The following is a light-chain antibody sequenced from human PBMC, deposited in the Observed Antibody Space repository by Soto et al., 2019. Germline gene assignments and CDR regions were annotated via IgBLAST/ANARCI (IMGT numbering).Light chain of an antibody. CDR3: QKYNSAPLT. CDR1: QSISRY. V-gene: IGKV1-27*01. CDR2: AAS. J-gene: IGKJ4*01. Sequence: DIQMTHSPSSLFGYAGARFTITCRASQSISRYLNWYQQKPGKAPKLLIYAASTLQSGVPSRFSGSGSGTDFTPTISSLQPEDVATYYCQKYNSAPLTVGGGTKVEIK.